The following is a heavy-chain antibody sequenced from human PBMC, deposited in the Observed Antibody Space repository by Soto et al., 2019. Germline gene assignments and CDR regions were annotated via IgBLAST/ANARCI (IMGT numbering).Heavy chain of an antibody. J-gene: IGHJ6*02. CDR3: ARDAEIKHCSGGSCSRFLYYYYGMDV. CDR2: ISYDGSNK. V-gene: IGHV3-30-3*01. CDR1: GFTFSSYA. D-gene: IGHD2-15*01. Sequence: QVQLVESGGGVVQPGRSLRLSCAASGFTFSSYAMHWVRQAPGKGLEWVAVISYDGSNKYYADSVKGRFTISRDNSKNTLYLQMNSLRAEDTAVYYCARDAEIKHCSGGSCSRFLYYYYGMDVWGQGTTVTVSS.